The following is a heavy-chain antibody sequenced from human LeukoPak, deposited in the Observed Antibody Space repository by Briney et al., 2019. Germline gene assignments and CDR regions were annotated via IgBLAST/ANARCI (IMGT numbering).Heavy chain of an antibody. CDR1: GFTFSSHW. J-gene: IGHJ4*02. CDR2: IGSDGSGT. V-gene: IGHV3-74*01. Sequence: GGSLRLSCAASGFTFSSHWMHWVRQAPGKGLMWVSRIGSDGSGTSFPDSVKGRFTISRDNAKNTLHLQMDSLRAEDTAVYYCARGSDTGAPVKVYGFDFWGQGALVTVSS. D-gene: IGHD5-18*01. CDR3: ARGSDTGAPVKVYGFDF.